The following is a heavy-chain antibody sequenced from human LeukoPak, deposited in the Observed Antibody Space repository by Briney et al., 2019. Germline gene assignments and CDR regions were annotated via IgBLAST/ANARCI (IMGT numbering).Heavy chain of an antibody. V-gene: IGHV3-30*04. CDR3: AKQLFYYFGSGNTPEGGLDM. CDR1: GFTFSSYA. D-gene: IGHD3-10*01. CDR2: ISYDGSNK. J-gene: IGHJ3*02. Sequence: GGSLRLSCAASGFTFSSYAMHWVRQAPGKGLEWVAVISYDGSNKYYADSVKGRFTISRDNAKNSLYLQMNSLRAGDTALYYCAKQLFYYFGSGNTPEGGLDMWGQGTMVTVSS.